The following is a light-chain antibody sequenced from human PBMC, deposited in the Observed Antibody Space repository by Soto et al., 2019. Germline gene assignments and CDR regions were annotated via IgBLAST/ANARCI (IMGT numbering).Light chain of an antibody. CDR2: DAS. V-gene: IGKV1-5*01. Sequence: DIQMTQSPPTLSASVGDRVTITCRASQSISSWLAWFQQKSGKAPKLLIYDASILQSGVPSRFSGSGSGTEFTLTISSPQPDDFATCYCQQYNSYSVTFGQGTKVEIK. J-gene: IGKJ1*01. CDR1: QSISSW. CDR3: QQYNSYSVT.